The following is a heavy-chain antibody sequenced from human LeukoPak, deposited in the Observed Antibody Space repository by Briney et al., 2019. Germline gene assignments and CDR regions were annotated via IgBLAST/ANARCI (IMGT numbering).Heavy chain of an antibody. D-gene: IGHD2-21*02. CDR2: INPNSGGT. CDR3: ARDSDSSSHYYYYYGMDV. J-gene: IGHJ6*02. Sequence: ASVKLSCKASGYAFTGYYMHWVRQAPGQGLEWMGWINPNSGGTNYAQKVQGRVTLTRDTSISTAYMELSRLRSDDTAVYYCARDSDSSSHYYYYYGMDVWGQGTTVTVSS. CDR1: GYAFTGYY. V-gene: IGHV1-2*02.